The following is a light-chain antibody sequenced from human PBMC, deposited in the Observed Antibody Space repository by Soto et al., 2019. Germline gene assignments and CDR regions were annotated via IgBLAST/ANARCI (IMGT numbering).Light chain of an antibody. CDR3: SSYTSGATPSVV. CDR2: EVN. V-gene: IGLV2-14*01. Sequence: QSALTQPASVSGSPGQSITISCTGTSDDICDYSYVSWYQQHPGKAPKLILYEVNNRPSGISNRFSGSKSGNTASLTISGLQAEDESDYYCSSYTSGATPSVVFGGGTKLTVL. J-gene: IGLJ2*01. CDR1: SDDICDYSY.